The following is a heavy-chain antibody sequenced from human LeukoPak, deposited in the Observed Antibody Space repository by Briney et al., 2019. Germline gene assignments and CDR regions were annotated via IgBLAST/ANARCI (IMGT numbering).Heavy chain of an antibody. CDR3: ARGPQGDYGDSTGDAFDI. CDR2: IIPIFGTA. J-gene: IGHJ3*02. Sequence: SVKVSCKASGGTFSSYAINWVRQAPGQGLKWMGGIIPIFGTANYAQKFQGRVTITADESTSTAYMELSSLRSEDTAVYYCARGPQGDYGDSTGDAFDIWGQGTMVTVSS. V-gene: IGHV1-69*13. D-gene: IGHD4-17*01. CDR1: GGTFSSYA.